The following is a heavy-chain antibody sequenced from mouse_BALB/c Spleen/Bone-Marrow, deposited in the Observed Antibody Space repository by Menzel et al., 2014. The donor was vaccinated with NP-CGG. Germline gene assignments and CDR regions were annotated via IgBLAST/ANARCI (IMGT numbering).Heavy chain of an antibody. V-gene: IGHV10-1*02. J-gene: IGHJ3*01. CDR1: GFTFKTYA. D-gene: IGHD1-1*01. CDR2: IRSKSNNYAT. Sequence: EVHLVESGGGLVQPKGSLKLSCAASGFTFKTYAMHWVRQAPGKGLEWVARIRSKSNNYATYYVDSVKNRFTISRDDSQNMLDLQMNNLKTEDTAMYYCVRRESDNYGGFASWGQGTLVTVSA. CDR3: VRRESDNYGGFAS.